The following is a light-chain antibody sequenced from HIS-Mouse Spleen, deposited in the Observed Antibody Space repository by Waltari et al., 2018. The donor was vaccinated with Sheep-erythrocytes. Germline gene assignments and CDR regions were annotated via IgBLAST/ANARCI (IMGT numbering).Light chain of an antibody. CDR1: SSDVGGYNY. Sequence: QSALTQPSSVSGSPGQSVTISCTGTSSDVGGYNYVHWYQQHPGNAPKLMIYDVSKRPSGVPDRFSGSKSGNTASLTISGLQAEDEADYYCCSYAGSYNHVFATGTKVTVL. CDR2: DVS. CDR3: CSYAGSYNHV. V-gene: IGLV2-11*01. J-gene: IGLJ1*01.